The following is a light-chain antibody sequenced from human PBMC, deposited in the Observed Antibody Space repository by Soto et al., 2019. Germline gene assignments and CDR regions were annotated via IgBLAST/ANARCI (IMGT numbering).Light chain of an antibody. CDR3: SSYISSSTFVV. V-gene: IGLV2-14*01. CDR1: SRDVGGYNY. CDR2: EVS. J-gene: IGLJ2*01. Sequence: VLTQPASVSGSPGQSITISCTGTSRDVGGYNYVSWHQQHPGKAPKVIITEVSNRPSGVSNRFSGSKSGNTASLTISGLQAEDEADYYCSSYISSSTFVVFGGGTKVTV.